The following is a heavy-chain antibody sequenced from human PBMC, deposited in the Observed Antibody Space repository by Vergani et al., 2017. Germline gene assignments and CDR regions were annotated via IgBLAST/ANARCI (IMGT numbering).Heavy chain of an antibody. CDR3: ARDRRYCSSTSCYVGRDWFDP. CDR1: GYTFTSYY. Sequence: QVQLVQSGAEVKKPGASVKVSCKASGYTFTSYYMHWVRQAPGQGLEWMGIINPSGGSTSYAQKFPGRVTMTRDTSTSTVYMELSSLRSEDTAVYYSARDRRYCSSTSCYVGRDWFDPWGQGTLVTVSS. V-gene: IGHV1-46*01. J-gene: IGHJ5*02. D-gene: IGHD2-2*01. CDR2: INPSGGST.